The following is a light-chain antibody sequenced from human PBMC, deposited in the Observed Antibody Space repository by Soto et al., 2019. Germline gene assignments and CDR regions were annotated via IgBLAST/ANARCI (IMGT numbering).Light chain of an antibody. Sequence: EIVLTRSPATLSLSPGEIATLSCRASQSVSSNLAWYQQKPGQAPRLLIYGASTRATGIPARFGGSGSGTEFTLTISSLQSEDFAVYYCQQYNNWPYTFGPGTKLEIK. CDR3: QQYNNWPYT. J-gene: IGKJ2*01. CDR2: GAS. CDR1: QSVSSN. V-gene: IGKV3-15*01.